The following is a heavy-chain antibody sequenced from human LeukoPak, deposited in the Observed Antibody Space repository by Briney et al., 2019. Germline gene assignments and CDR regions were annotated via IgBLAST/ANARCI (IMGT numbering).Heavy chain of an antibody. CDR2: IYYSGST. J-gene: IGHJ4*02. CDR1: GGSISGSSYY. V-gene: IGHV4-39*07. D-gene: IGHD5-18*01. Sequence: PSEALSLTCTVSGGSISGSSYYWGWIRQPPGKGLEWIGSIYYSGSTYYNPSLKSRVTISVDTSKNQFSLKLSSVTAADTAVYYCATPRPGTYSYGLWYWGQGTLVTVSS. CDR3: ATPRPGTYSYGLWY.